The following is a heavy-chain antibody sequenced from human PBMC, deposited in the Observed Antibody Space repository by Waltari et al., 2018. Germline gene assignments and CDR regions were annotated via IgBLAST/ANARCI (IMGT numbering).Heavy chain of an antibody. Sequence: EVQLVESGGGLVQPGGSLKLSCAASGLIFSGSPIHWVRQASGKGLEWVGRIGNQGNTYATVYTESVKGRFTISRDDSKNTAYLQMNSLKIEDTAFYYCTRSPGFGPWGQGTLVTVSS. CDR2: IGNQGNTYAT. J-gene: IGHJ5*02. CDR1: GLIFSGSP. V-gene: IGHV3-73*02. CDR3: TRSPGFGP.